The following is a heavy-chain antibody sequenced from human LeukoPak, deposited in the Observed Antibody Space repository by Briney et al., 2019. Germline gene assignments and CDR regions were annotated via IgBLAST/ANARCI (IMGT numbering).Heavy chain of an antibody. D-gene: IGHD6-25*01. Sequence: ASVKVSCRASGYTFTSYYMHWIRQAPGQGPEWVGIINPRGGSTDYSQKFRSRVTMTSDTSTSTVYMELNSLIYEDTAVYFCARVGSAAATADYWGQGTLVTVSS. CDR3: ARVGSAAATADY. V-gene: IGHV1-46*01. CDR1: GYTFTSYY. CDR2: INPRGGST. J-gene: IGHJ4*02.